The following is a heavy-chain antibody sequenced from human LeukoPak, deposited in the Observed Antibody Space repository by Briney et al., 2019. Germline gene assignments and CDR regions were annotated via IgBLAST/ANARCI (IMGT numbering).Heavy chain of an antibody. CDR1: GYTFTSYG. CDR2: ISAYNGNT. CDR3: AYIAAAGTAYHYFDY. V-gene: IGHV1-18*01. Sequence: ASVKVSCKASGYTFTSYGISWVRQAPGQGLEWMGWISAYNGNTNYAQKLQGRVTMTTDTSTSTAYMELRSLRSDDTAVYYCAYIAAAGTAYHYFDYWGQGTLVTVSS. J-gene: IGHJ4*02. D-gene: IGHD6-13*01.